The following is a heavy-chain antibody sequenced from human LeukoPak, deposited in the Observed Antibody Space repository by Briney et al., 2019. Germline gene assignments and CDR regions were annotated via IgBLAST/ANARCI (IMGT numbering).Heavy chain of an antibody. Sequence: GGSLRLSCAASRFTFSSYGMHWVRQAPGKGLEWVAVISYDGSNKYYADSVKGRFTISRDNSKNTLYLQMNSLRAEDTAVYYCAKAEIAAAGTEYFQHWGQGTLVTVSS. CDR3: AKAEIAAAGTEYFQH. CDR2: ISYDGSNK. D-gene: IGHD6-13*01. CDR1: RFTFSSYG. J-gene: IGHJ1*01. V-gene: IGHV3-30*18.